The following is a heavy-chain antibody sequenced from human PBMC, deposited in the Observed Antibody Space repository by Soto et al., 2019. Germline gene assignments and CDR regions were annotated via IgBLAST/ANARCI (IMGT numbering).Heavy chain of an antibody. CDR1: GFIFSQYS. J-gene: IGHJ4*02. D-gene: IGHD6-19*01. V-gene: IGHV3-21*01. CDR2: ISSTGALM. Sequence: GGSLRLSCAASGFIFSQYSMNWVRQAPGKGLEWVSSISSTGALMYYADSVKGRFTISRDDADNSLYLQMNSLRVEDTAVYYCSRDRLARGIPVAGRIDYWGQGALVTVSS. CDR3: SRDRLARGIPVAGRIDY.